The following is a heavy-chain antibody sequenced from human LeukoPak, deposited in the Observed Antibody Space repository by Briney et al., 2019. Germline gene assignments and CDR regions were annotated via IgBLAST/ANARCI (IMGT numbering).Heavy chain of an antibody. J-gene: IGHJ4*02. CDR3: ARRVRECSGGNSYPAHFDD. V-gene: IGHV5-51*01. Sequence: GESLKISCKASGYSFTIYWIGWVRQMPGKGLEWMGIIYPGDSDTKYSPSFQGQVTISADNSITTAYLQCGSLKASDTAMYYCARRVRECSGGNSYPAHFDDWGPGTLVTVSS. D-gene: IGHD2-15*01. CDR2: IYPGDSDT. CDR1: GYSFTIYW.